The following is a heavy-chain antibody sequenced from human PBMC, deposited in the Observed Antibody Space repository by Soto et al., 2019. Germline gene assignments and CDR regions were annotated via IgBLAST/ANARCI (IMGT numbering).Heavy chain of an antibody. D-gene: IGHD6-13*01. V-gene: IGHV2-5*01. CDR1: GFSLSTSVVG. CDR2: IYWNDDK. Sequence: GPTLVNPTQTLTLTCTFSGFSLSTSVVGVGWIRQPPGKALEWLALIYWNDDKSYSPSLTRRLTITKDTSKDQVVLTMTNMDPVDTATYYCAHIPLPEVSGWYGINWFDPWGQGTLVIVSS. CDR3: AHIPLPEVSGWYGINWFDP. J-gene: IGHJ5*02.